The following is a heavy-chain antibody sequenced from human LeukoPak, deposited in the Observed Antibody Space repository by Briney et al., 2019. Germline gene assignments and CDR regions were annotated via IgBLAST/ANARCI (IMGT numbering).Heavy chain of an antibody. D-gene: IGHD6-13*01. V-gene: IGHV1-69*04. CDR1: GGTFSSYA. CDR3: ASQATPIAAAGPIDY. CDR2: IIPILGIA. Sequence: SVTVSCKASGGTFSSYAIRWVRQAPGQGLAWMGRIIPILGIANYAQKFQGRVTITADKSTSTAYMELSSLRSEDTAVYYCASQATPIAAAGPIDYWGQGTLVTVSS. J-gene: IGHJ4*02.